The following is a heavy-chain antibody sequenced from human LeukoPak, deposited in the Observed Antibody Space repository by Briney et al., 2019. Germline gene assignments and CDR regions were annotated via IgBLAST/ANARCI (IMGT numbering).Heavy chain of an antibody. D-gene: IGHD3-10*01. Sequence: SETLTLTCTASGGTISSYYWSWVRQPAGKGLEWIGRIYTSGSTNYNPSLMSRDTMSVDTSTSQFSLKLSSLTAADTAVYYCARGGQYGSGSYYTYYYYGMDVWGQGTTVTVSS. CDR3: ARGGQYGSGSYYTYYYYGMDV. J-gene: IGHJ6*02. CDR2: IYTSGST. CDR1: GGTISSYY. V-gene: IGHV4-4*07.